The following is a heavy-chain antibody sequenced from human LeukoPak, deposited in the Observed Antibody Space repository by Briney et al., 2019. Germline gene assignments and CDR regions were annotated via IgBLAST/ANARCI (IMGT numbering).Heavy chain of an antibody. CDR1: GFTFSTYS. J-gene: IGHJ2*01. CDR2: VSSGSSYI. V-gene: IGHV3-21*01. D-gene: IGHD1-1*01. Sequence: GGSLRLSCAASGFTFSTYSMNWVCQAPGKGLEWVSSVSSGSSYIYYADSLKGRFTISRDNAKNSLYLQMTSLRAEDTAVYYCAGSDTTGYTPRESDYWYFDLWGRGTLVTVSS. CDR3: AGSDTTGYTPRESDYWYFDL.